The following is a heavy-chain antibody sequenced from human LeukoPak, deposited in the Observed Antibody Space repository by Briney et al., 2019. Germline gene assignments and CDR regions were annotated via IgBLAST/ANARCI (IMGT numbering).Heavy chain of an antibody. D-gene: IGHD3-10*01. CDR2: IYYSGST. J-gene: IGHJ6*03. Sequence: SETRSLTCTVSGGSISSSSYYWGRIRQPPGKGLEWIGSIYYSGSTYYNPSLRSRVTISVDTSKNQFSLKLSSVTAADTAVYYCARHNYCYGSGSYTYYYMDVWGKGTTVTISS. V-gene: IGHV4-39*01. CDR1: GGSISSSSYY. CDR3: ARHNYCYGSGSYTYYYMDV.